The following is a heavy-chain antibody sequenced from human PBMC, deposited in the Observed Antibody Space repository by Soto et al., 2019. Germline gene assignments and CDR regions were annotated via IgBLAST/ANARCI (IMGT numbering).Heavy chain of an antibody. J-gene: IGHJ4*02. V-gene: IGHV3-48*01. CDR1: GFTFSSYS. CDR3: ARHKYHSSGPSAY. D-gene: IGHD3-22*01. Sequence: GGSLRLSCAASGFTFSSYSMNWVRQAPGKGLEWVSYISSATTTIYYADSVKGRFTISRDNAKNSLYLQMNSLRADDTAVYYCARHKYHSSGPSAYWGQGTLVTVSS. CDR2: ISSATTTI.